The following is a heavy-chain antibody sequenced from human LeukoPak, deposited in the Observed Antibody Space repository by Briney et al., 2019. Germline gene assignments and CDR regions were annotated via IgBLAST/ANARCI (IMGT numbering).Heavy chain of an antibody. Sequence: PSETLSLTCTVSGGSISSYYWSWIRQPPGKGLEWIGYIYYSGSTNYNPSLKSRVTISVDTSKNRFSLKLSSVTAADTAVYYCAGASIAAAVSYYYGMDVWGQGTTVTVSS. CDR1: GGSISSYY. CDR2: IYYSGST. CDR3: AGASIAAAVSYYYGMDV. D-gene: IGHD6-13*01. V-gene: IGHV4-59*01. J-gene: IGHJ6*02.